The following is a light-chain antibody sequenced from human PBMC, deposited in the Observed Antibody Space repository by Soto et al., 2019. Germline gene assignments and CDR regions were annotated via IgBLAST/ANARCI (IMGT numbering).Light chain of an antibody. J-gene: IGKJ1*01. CDR3: QQYGGSPQT. CDR2: GAS. CDR1: QSVSNY. Sequence: EIVLTQSPGTLSLSPGERATLSCRASQSVSNYLVWYQQKPGHAPRLLISGASSRATGIPDRFGGSGSGTKFTLTIRRLEPEDFAVYYCQQYGGSPQTFGQGTKVDIK. V-gene: IGKV3-20*01.